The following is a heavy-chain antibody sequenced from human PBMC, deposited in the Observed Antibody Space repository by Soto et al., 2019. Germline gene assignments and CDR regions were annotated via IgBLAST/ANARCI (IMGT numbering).Heavy chain of an antibody. CDR1: GGSFSSYA. V-gene: IGHV1-69*13. J-gene: IGHJ6*02. Sequence: SVKVSCKASGGSFSSYAISWVRQAPGQGLEWMGGIIPIVGTGNYAQNFQGRVTITADGSTSTAYMELSSLRSEDTAMYYCARDLRAAGRPGMDVWGQGTTVTVSS. D-gene: IGHD6-13*01. CDR3: ARDLRAAGRPGMDV. CDR2: IIPIVGTG.